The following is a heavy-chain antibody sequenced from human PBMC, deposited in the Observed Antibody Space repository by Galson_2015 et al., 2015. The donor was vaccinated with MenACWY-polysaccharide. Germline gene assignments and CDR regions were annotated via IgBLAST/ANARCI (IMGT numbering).Heavy chain of an antibody. D-gene: IGHD6-19*01. V-gene: IGHV1-18*01. J-gene: IGHJ4*02. CDR1: GYTFNRHG. CDR3: ARIPVAGSVGF. Sequence: SVKVSCKASGYTFNRHGISWVRQAPGQGLEWMGWISTFNGNPTYAQDFKGRVSMTTDKTTPTFYLGLTSLRSDDTAVYYCARIPVAGSVGFWGQGTLVTVTS. CDR2: ISTFNGNP.